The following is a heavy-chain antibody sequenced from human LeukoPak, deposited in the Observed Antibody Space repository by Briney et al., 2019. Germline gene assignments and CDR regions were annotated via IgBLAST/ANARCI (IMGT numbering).Heavy chain of an antibody. J-gene: IGHJ6*04. D-gene: IGHD3-3*01. V-gene: IGHV4-4*07. CDR1: GDSISSSY. CDR2: IYSHGST. CDR3: ARVTITRYYDSWSGYSPDV. Sequence: PSETLSLTCTISGDSISSSYWSWIRQPAGKGLEWIGRIYSHGSTKYNPSLKSRVIMSVDTSKNQFSLNLRSVSAADTAVYYCARVTITRYYDSWSGYSPDVWGKGTTVTVSS.